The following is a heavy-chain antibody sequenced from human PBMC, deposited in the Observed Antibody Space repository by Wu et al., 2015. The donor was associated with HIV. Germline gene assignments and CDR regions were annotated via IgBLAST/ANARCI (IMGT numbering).Heavy chain of an antibody. CDR2: INPNSGGT. J-gene: IGHJ4*02. V-gene: IGHV1-2*02. CDR1: GYTFTGYY. D-gene: IGHD2-2*01. Sequence: QVQLVQSGAEVKKPGASVKVSCKASGYTFTGYYMHWVRQAPGQGLEWMGWINPNSGGTNYAQKFQGRVTMTRDTSISTAYMELSRLRSDDTAVYYCARVAQRNYCSSTSCQFGYWGQGTLVTVSS. CDR3: ARVAQRNYCSSTSCQFGY.